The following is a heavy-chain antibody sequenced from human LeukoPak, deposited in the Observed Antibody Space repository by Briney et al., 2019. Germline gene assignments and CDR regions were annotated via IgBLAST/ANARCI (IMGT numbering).Heavy chain of an antibody. V-gene: IGHV1-2*02. Sequence: ASVKVSCKASGYTFTGYYMHWVRQAPGQGLEWMGWINPKTVGTKYAQKFQGRVTMTRDTSISTAYLEVRRVRSDDTAVYYCARDPTSNQLLPFDYWGQGTLVIVSS. CDR3: ARDPTSNQLLPFDY. D-gene: IGHD2-2*01. CDR2: INPKTVGT. J-gene: IGHJ4*02. CDR1: GYTFTGYY.